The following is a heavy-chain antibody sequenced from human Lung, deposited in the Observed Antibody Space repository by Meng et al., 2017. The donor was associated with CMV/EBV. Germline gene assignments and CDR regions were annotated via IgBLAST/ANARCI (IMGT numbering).Heavy chain of an antibody. D-gene: IGHD6-13*01. CDR2: ISWNHGNI. CDR3: AKDMIAATGVGYRYYYYGMDV. Sequence: GGSLRLSCAASGFTFDDYAMYWVRQAPGKGLQWVSGISWNHGNIDYADSVKGRFTISRDNAKNFLYLQMNSLRPEDTAVYYCAKDMIAATGVGYRYYYYGMDVWGQGTTVTVSS. J-gene: IGHJ6*02. CDR1: GFTFDDYA. V-gene: IGHV3-9*01.